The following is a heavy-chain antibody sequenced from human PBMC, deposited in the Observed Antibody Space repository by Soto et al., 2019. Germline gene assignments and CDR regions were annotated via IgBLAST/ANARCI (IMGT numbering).Heavy chain of an antibody. CDR2: ISVHNGNT. V-gene: IGHV1-18*01. J-gene: IGHJ2*01. CDR3: VREGDCGTGGSCDPGWDFDL. D-gene: IGHD2-8*02. Sequence: QVHLVQSGAEVKKPGASVKVSCKASGYTFANFGIAWVRQAPGQGLEWMGWISVHNGNTDYAQKLLGRVTMTTDTSTTTAYMELRSLTADDTAGDYCVREGDCGTGGSCDPGWDFDLWGPGTLVTVSS. CDR1: GYTFANFG.